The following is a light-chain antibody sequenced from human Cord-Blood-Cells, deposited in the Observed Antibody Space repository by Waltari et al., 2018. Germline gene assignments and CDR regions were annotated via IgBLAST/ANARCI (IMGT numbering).Light chain of an antibody. V-gene: IGLV2-14*03. J-gene: IGLJ3*02. CDR2: VVS. CDR3: SSYTSSSTLV. CDR1: RRTVGVYNY. Sequence: QSALLKLAPGPGPPGRRTTIPAIGTRRTVGVYNYSSGYQHHPGKAPKLMFYVVSNRPSGVSNRFSGSKSGNTASLTISGLQAEDEADYYCSSYTSSSTLVFGGGTKLTVL.